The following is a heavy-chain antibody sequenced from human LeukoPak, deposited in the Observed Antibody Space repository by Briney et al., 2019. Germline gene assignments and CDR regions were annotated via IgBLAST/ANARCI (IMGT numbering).Heavy chain of an antibody. V-gene: IGHV3-30-3*01. CDR3: AGTEVDTAMVLDY. CDR1: GFTFSSYA. CDR2: ISYDGSNK. D-gene: IGHD5-18*01. Sequence: GGSLRLSCAASGFTFSSYAMHWVRQAPGKGLEWVAVISYDGSNKYYADSVKGRFTISRDNSKNTLYLQMNSLRAEDTAVYYCAGTEVDTAMVLDYWGQGTLVTVSS. J-gene: IGHJ4*02.